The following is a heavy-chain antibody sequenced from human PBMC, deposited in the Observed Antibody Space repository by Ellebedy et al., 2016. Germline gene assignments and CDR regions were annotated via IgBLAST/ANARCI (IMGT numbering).Heavy chain of an antibody. J-gene: IGHJ3*01. CDR1: GFIFSDYY. CDR2: ISSSSTYT. D-gene: IGHD6-6*01. V-gene: IGHV3-11*06. CDR3: ARDRISSSVDAFDL. Sequence: GESLKISCAASGFIFSDYYMSWIRQAPGKGLEWVSYISSSSTYTNYADSVKGRFTISRDNAENSLYLQMNSLRAEDTAVYYCARDRISSSVDAFDLWGQGTMVIVSS.